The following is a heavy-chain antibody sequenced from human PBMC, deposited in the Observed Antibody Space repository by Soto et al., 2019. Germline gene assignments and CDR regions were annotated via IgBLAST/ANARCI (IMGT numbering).Heavy chain of an antibody. CDR3: VKEVEGFDY. CDR1: GCTFSSHT. Sequence: GRSLRLSCAASGCTFSSHTMNWVRQAPGKGLEWVSSITSSSRDVFYADSVKGRFTISRDNAKNSLYLQMNSLRAEDTAVYYCVKEVEGFDYWGQGTLVTVSS. D-gene: IGHD1-1*01. CDR2: ITSSSRDV. V-gene: IGHV3-21*01. J-gene: IGHJ4*02.